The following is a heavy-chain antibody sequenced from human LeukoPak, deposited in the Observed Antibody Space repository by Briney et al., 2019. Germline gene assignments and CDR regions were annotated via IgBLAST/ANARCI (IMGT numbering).Heavy chain of an antibody. CDR2: ISGSGGHT. D-gene: IGHD5-24*01. J-gene: IGHJ6*03. CDR3: AKGGVATMRDGYNYYYYYMEV. Sequence: GGSLRLSCAASGITFNSHAMSWVRQAPGKGLEWVSLISGSGGHTYYGDSVKGRFTISRDNSKNTLYLRMNSLRADDTAVYYCAKGGVATMRDGYNYYYYYMEVWGRGTTVTVSS. V-gene: IGHV3-23*01. CDR1: GITFNSHA.